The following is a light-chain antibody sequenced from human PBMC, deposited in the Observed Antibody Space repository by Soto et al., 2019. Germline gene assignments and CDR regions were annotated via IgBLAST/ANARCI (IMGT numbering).Light chain of an antibody. Sequence: QSVLTQPASVSGSPGQSITISCTGTRSDIGGYNFVSWYQQHPGKAPKLMIYDVTNRPPGLSDRFSGSKSGNTASLTISGLQAEDEADYYCSSYTTSSTLVFGGGTKLTVL. CDR2: DVT. CDR3: SSYTTSSTLV. CDR1: RSDIGGYNF. V-gene: IGLV2-14*03. J-gene: IGLJ3*02.